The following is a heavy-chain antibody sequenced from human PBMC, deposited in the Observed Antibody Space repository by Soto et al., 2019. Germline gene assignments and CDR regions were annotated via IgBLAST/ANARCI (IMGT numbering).Heavy chain of an antibody. J-gene: IGHJ4*02. Sequence: QVQLQQGGAGLLKPSETLSLTCAVYGGSFSGYYWSWIRQPPGKGLEWIGEINHSGSTNYNPSLKSRVTISVDTSKNQFSLKLSAVTAADTAVYYCARVPLRPGSPPGDYWGQGTLVTVSS. CDR3: ARVPLRPGSPPGDY. CDR1: GGSFSGYY. V-gene: IGHV4-34*01. D-gene: IGHD3-10*01. CDR2: INHSGST.